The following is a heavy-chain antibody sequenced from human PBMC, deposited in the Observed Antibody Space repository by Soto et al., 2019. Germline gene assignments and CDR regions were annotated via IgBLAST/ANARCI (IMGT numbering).Heavy chain of an antibody. V-gene: IGHV4-59*08. D-gene: IGHD3-22*01. J-gene: IGHJ6*02. CDR2: IYYSGST. CDR1: GGSISSYY. CDR3: ASRYYYDSSGPVGYYYYYGMDV. Sequence: PSETLSLTCTVSGGSISSYYWSWIRQPPGKGLEWIGYIYYSGSTNYNPSLKSRVTISVDTSKNQFSLKLSSVTAADTAVYYCASRYYYDSSGPVGYYYYYGMDVWGQGTTVTVSS.